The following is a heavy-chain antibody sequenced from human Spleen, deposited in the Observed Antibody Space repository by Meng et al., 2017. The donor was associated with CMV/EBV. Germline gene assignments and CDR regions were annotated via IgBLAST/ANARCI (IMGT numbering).Heavy chain of an antibody. CDR3: ARANSDVGIVTKAFYYYGMDV. Sequence: GGSLRLSCAASGFTFSSYAMHWVRQAPGKGLEWVAVISYDGSNKYYADSVKGRFTISRDNSKNTLYLQMNSLRAEDTAIYYCARANSDVGIVTKAFYYYGMDVWGQGTTVTSP. CDR2: ISYDGSNK. CDR1: GFTFSSYA. J-gene: IGHJ6*02. V-gene: IGHV3-30-3*01. D-gene: IGHD1-26*01.